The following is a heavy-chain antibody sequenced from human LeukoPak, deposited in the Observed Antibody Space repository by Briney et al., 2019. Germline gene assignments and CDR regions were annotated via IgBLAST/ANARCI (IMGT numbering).Heavy chain of an antibody. CDR2: ISAYNGNT. D-gene: IGHD3-22*01. V-gene: IGHV1-18*01. CDR1: GYTFTSYG. Sequence: ASVKVSCKASGYTFTSYGISGVRQAPGQGLEWMGWISAYNGNTNYAQKLQGRVTMTTDTSTSTAYMELRSLRSDDTAVYYCARVAEYYYDSSGYYGPFLQNWFDPWGQGTLVTVSS. J-gene: IGHJ5*02. CDR3: ARVAEYYYDSSGYYGPFLQNWFDP.